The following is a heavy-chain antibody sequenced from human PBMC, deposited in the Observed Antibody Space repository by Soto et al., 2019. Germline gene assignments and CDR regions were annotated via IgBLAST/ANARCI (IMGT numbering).Heavy chain of an antibody. V-gene: IGHV3-33*01. Sequence: QVQLVESGGGVVQPGRSLRLSCAASGFTFSSYGMHWVRQAPDKGLEWVAVIWYDGSNYDGSNKYYADSVKGRFTISRXNXQXXLYLQMNSLRAEDTAVYYCARDVFPMTTVTTFFNYWGQGTLVTVSS. J-gene: IGHJ4*02. CDR3: ARDVFPMTTVTTFFNY. CDR2: IWYDGSNYDGSNK. CDR1: GFTFSSYG. D-gene: IGHD4-4*01.